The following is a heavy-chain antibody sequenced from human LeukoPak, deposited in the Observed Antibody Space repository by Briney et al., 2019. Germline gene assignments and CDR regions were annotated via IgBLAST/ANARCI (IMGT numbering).Heavy chain of an antibody. J-gene: IGHJ4*02. D-gene: IGHD1-26*01. CDR3: ARGRSGSLYDY. CDR1: GFTVSNSY. V-gene: IGHV3-66*01. CDR2: IYSGGRT. Sequence: PGGSLRLSCAASGFTVSNSYMSWVRQAPGKGLEWVSVIYSGGRTYYADSVKGRFTISRDNSKNTLYLEMNSLRAEDTTVYYCARGRSGSLYDYWGQGSQATVSS.